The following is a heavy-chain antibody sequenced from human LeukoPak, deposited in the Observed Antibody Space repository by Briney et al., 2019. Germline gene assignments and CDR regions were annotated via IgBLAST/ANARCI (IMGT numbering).Heavy chain of an antibody. Sequence: PSETLSLTCAVSGYSISSGYYWGWIRQPPGKGPEWIGSAFHTGSSYYIPSLKSRVTISVDTSKNQFSLEVSSVTAADTAIYYCARGISTTGHDYWGPGTLVTVSS. V-gene: IGHV4-38-2*01. J-gene: IGHJ4*02. CDR3: ARGISTTGHDY. CDR1: GYSISSGYY. D-gene: IGHD4-11*01. CDR2: AFHTGSS.